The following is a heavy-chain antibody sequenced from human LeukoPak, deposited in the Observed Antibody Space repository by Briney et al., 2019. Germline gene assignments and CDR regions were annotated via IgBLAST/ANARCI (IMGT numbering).Heavy chain of an antibody. CDR1: GGSISSYY. Sequence: PSETLSLTCTVSGGSISSYYWSWIRQPPGKGLEWIGGINHSGSTNYNPSLKSRVTISVDTSKNQFSLKLSSVTAADTAVYYCARRGEGYSYGLYYWGQGTLVTVSS. J-gene: IGHJ4*02. D-gene: IGHD5-18*01. CDR2: INHSGST. V-gene: IGHV4-34*01. CDR3: ARRGEGYSYGLYY.